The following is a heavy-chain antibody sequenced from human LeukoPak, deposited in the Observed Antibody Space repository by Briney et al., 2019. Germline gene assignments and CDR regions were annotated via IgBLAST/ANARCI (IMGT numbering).Heavy chain of an antibody. J-gene: IGHJ4*02. CDR1: GFDFSSNW. CDR3: AKDHYWSIDY. D-gene: IGHD3-3*01. CDR2: IKGDGIST. Sequence: GGSLRLSCAASGFDFSSNWMHWVRHAPGQGLVWVSRIKGDGISTNYADSVKGRFTISRDIAKNTLYLQMNSLRAEDTDVYYCAKDHYWSIDYWGRGTLVTVSS. V-gene: IGHV3-74*01.